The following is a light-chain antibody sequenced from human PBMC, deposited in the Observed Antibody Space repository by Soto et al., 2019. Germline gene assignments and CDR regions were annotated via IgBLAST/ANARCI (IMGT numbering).Light chain of an antibody. CDR2: DVT. V-gene: IGLV2-11*01. J-gene: IGLJ1*01. Sequence: QSALTQPRSVSGSPGQSVTISCTGSSSDVGRYTYVSWYQQHPGKAPKLMIYDVTKRPSGVPDRFSGSKSGNTASLTISGLQAEDEADYYCCSYAVTPTYVFGSGTKLTVL. CDR1: SSDVGRYTY. CDR3: CSYAVTPTYV.